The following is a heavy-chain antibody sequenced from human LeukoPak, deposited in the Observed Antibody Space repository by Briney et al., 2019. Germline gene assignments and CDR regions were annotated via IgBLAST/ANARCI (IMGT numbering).Heavy chain of an antibody. CDR1: GGTFSSYA. J-gene: IGHJ4*02. CDR2: ISYDGSNK. D-gene: IGHD1-26*01. CDR3: ARGEWERGFFDY. V-gene: IGHV3-30-3*01. Sequence: SCKASGGTFSSYAMHWVRQAPGKGLEWVAVISYDGSNKYYADSVKGRFTISRDNSKNTLYLQMNSLRAEDTAVYYCARGEWERGFFDYWGQGTLVTVSS.